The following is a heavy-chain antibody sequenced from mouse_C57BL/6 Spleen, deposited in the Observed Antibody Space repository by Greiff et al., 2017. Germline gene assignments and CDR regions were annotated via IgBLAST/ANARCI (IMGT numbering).Heavy chain of an antibody. Sequence: VQLQQPGAELVRPGTSVKLSCKASGYTFTSYWMHWVKQRPGQGLEWIGVIDPSDSYTNYNQKVKGKATLTVDTSSSTAYMQLSSLASADSTGYYCERNYDDDGGSSYAKDYWGQGTSVTVSS. J-gene: IGHJ4*01. CDR1: GYTFTSYW. D-gene: IGHD2-4*01. V-gene: IGHV1-59*01. CDR3: ERNYDDDGGSSYAKDY. CDR2: IDPSDSYT.